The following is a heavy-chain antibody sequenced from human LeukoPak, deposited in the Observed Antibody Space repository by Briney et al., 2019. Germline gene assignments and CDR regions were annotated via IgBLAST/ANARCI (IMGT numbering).Heavy chain of an antibody. Sequence: SVKGSCKASGGTFSSYAISWVRQAPGQGLEWRGGIIPIFGAANYAQKFQGRVTITADESTSTAYMELSRLRSEDTAVYYCARARHVYYGSGSYDYWGQGTLVNASS. V-gene: IGHV1-69*13. CDR3: ARARHVYYGSGSYDY. D-gene: IGHD3-10*01. J-gene: IGHJ4*02. CDR1: GGTFSSYA. CDR2: IIPIFGAA.